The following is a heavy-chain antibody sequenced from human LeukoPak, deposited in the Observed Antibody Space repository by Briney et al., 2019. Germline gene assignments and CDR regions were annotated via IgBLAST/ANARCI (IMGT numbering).Heavy chain of an antibody. CDR3: ARQEYCSGGSCYTWFDP. Sequence: GESLKISCKGSGYSINNYWIGWVRQMPGKGLEWMGIIYPADSDVRYSPSFQGQVTISADKSISTAYLQWSSLKASDTAMYYCARQEYCSGGSCYTWFDPWGQGTLVTVSS. D-gene: IGHD2-15*01. CDR2: IYPADSDV. V-gene: IGHV5-51*01. J-gene: IGHJ5*02. CDR1: GYSINNYW.